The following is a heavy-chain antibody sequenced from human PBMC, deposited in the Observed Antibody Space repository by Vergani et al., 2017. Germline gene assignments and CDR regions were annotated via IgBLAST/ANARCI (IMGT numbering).Heavy chain of an antibody. CDR2: ISYDGSNK. Sequence: QVQLVESGGGVVQPGRSLRLSCAASGFTFSSYGMHWVRQAPGKGLEWVAVISYDGSNKYYADSVKGRFTISRDNSKNTLYLQMNSLRAEDTAVYYCARDTSQQLVRGYFDYWGQGTLVTVSS. D-gene: IGHD6-13*01. CDR1: GFTFSSYG. CDR3: ARDTSQQLVRGYFDY. J-gene: IGHJ4*02. V-gene: IGHV3-30*03.